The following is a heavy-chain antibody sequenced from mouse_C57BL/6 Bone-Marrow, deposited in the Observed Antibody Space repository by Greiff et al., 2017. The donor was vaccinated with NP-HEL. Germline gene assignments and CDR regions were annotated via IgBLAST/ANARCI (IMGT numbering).Heavy chain of an antibody. CDR1: GYSITSGYY. V-gene: IGHV3-6*01. CDR3: ASWYLGAMDY. CDR2: ISYDGSN. J-gene: IGHJ4*01. D-gene: IGHD1-1*02. Sequence: EVQLQESGPGLVKPSQSLSLTCSVTGYSITSGYYWNWIRQFPGNKLEWMGYISYDGSNNYNPSLKNRISITRDTSKNQFVLKLNSVTTEDTATYYCASWYLGAMDYWGQGTSVTVSS.